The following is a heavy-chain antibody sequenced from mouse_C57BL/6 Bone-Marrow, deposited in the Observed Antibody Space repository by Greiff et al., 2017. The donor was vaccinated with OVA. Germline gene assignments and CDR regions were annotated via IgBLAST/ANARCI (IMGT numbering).Heavy chain of an antibody. J-gene: IGHJ1*03. Sequence: EVMLVESGGDLVKPGGSLKLSCAASGFTFSSYGMSWVRQTPDKRLEWVATISSGGSYTSYPDSVKGRFTISRDNAKNTLYLQMSSLKSEDTAMYYCASPGYFDVWGTGTTVTVSS. V-gene: IGHV5-6*02. CDR3: ASPGYFDV. CDR1: GFTFSSYG. CDR2: ISSGGSYT.